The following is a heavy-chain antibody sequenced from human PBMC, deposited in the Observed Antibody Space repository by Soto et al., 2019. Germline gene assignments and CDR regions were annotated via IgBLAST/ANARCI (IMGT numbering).Heavy chain of an antibody. V-gene: IGHV5-10-1*01. Sequence: GESLKISCKGSGYSFTSYWIGWVRQMPGKGLEWMGRIDPSDSYTNYSPSFQGHVTISADKSISTAYLQWSSLKASDTAMYYCARDIAARPNYYGMDVWGQGTTVTVSS. D-gene: IGHD6-6*01. J-gene: IGHJ6*02. CDR1: GYSFTSYW. CDR2: IDPSDSYT. CDR3: ARDIAARPNYYGMDV.